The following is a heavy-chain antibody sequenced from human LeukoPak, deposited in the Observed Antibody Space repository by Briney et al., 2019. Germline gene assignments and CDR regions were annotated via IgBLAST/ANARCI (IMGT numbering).Heavy chain of an antibody. CDR1: GGSISSGGYY. CDR3: ARDRRVAHAFDI. V-gene: IGHV4-61*02. J-gene: IGHJ3*02. CDR2: IYTSGST. Sequence: SETLSLTCTVSGGSISSGGYYWSWIRQHPGKGLEWIGRIYTSGSTNYNPSLKSRVTMSVDTSKNQFSLKLSSVTAADTAVYYCARDRRVAHAFDIWGQGTMVTVSS. D-gene: IGHD2-15*01.